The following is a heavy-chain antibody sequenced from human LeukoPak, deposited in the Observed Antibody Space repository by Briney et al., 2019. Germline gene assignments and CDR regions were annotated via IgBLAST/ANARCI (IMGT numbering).Heavy chain of an antibody. D-gene: IGHD6-19*01. CDR1: GYTFTSYY. J-gene: IGHJ4*02. Sequence: VASVKVSCKASGYTFTSYYMHWVRQAPGHGLEWMGIINPSGGSTSYAQKFQGRVTMTRDTSTSTVYMELSSLRSEDTAVYYCASMYSSGWPFDYWGQGTLVTVSS. CDR2: INPSGGST. CDR3: ASMYSSGWPFDY. V-gene: IGHV1-46*01.